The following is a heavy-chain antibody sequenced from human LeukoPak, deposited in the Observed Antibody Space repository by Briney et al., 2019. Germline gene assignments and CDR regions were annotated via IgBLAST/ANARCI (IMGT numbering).Heavy chain of an antibody. Sequence: GSLRLSCTVSGFTVSSNSMSWVRQAPGKGLEWVSFIYSAGSIYYSDSVKGRFTISTDNSKNTLYLQMNSLRAEDTAVYYCARRAGAYTHPYDYWGQGTLVTVSS. CDR1: GFTVSSNS. J-gene: IGHJ4*02. CDR2: IYSAGSI. D-gene: IGHD3-16*01. V-gene: IGHV3-53*01. CDR3: ARRAGAYTHPYDY.